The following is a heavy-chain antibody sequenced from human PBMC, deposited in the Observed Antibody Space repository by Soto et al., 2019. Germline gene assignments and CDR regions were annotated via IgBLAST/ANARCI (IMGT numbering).Heavy chain of an antibody. CDR1: GYTFTSYD. J-gene: IGHJ6*02. V-gene: IGHV1-8*01. CDR2: MNPNSGNT. CDR3: ARGLRFLEWLPIHYYYYGMDV. D-gene: IGHD3-3*01. Sequence: GASVKVSCKASGYTFTSYDINWVRQATGQGLEWMGWMNPNSGNTGYAQKFQGRVTMTRNTSISTAYMELSSLRSEDTAVYYCARGLRFLEWLPIHYYYYGMDVWGQGTTVTVSS.